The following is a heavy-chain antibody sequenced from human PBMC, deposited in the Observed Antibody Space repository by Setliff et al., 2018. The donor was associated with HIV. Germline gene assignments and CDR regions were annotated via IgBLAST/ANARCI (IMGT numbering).Heavy chain of an antibody. J-gene: IGHJ5*02. CDR3: ARGRLRAVTAMIKKRASYTWFDP. Sequence: SETLSLTCTVSGGSFTTYYWSWLRQPPGKELEWIGYFYTSGSTNYNPSLKSRVTISVDRSKNQVSLKLISVTAADTAMYYCARGRLRAVTAMIKKRASYTWFDPWGQGTLVTVSS. CDR2: FYTSGST. D-gene: IGHD5-18*01. CDR1: GGSFTTYY. V-gene: IGHV4-4*09.